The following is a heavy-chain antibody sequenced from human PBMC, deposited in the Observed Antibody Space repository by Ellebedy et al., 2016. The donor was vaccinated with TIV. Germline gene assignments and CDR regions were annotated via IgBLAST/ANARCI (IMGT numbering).Heavy chain of an antibody. CDR2: FYYSGST. Sequence: MPSETLSLTCTVSGGSITSYYWSWIRQPPGKGLEWVGYFYYSGSTNYNPSLKMRLTISLDTSRNQFSLKLISVTAADTAVYYCAMGTGRFGELPWFDPWGQGTQVTVSS. V-gene: IGHV4-59*01. CDR1: GGSITSYY. J-gene: IGHJ5*02. CDR3: AMGTGRFGELPWFDP. D-gene: IGHD3-10*01.